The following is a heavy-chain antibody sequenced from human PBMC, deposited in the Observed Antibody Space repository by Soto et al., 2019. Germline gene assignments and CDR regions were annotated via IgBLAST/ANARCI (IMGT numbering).Heavy chain of an antibody. CDR1: GDSINSGNYY. V-gene: IGHV4-39*01. D-gene: IGHD3-9*01. CDR3: ARLEGLATISYHFDY. CDR2: IYYRGNT. Sequence: QLQLQESGPGLVKPSETLSLTCCVSGDSINSGNYYWGWIRHAAGKGLEWIGSIYYRGNTYYNPSLKTRVTISLDKSKSQFSLKLNSVTAADSAVYFCARLEGLATISYHFDYWGQGTLVTVSS. J-gene: IGHJ4*02.